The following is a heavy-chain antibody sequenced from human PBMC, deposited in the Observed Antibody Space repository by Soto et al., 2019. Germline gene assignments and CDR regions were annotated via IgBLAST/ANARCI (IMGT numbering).Heavy chain of an antibody. CDR3: AGEPRVAGPLYGMDV. Sequence: GGSLRLSCSASGLKFKDYTIHWVRQTPTKRLEYVSGFYRNGADTFYAESVKGRFSVSRDNSGNTLFLQMSSLRPEDTAVYYCAGEPRVAGPLYGMDVWGQGTAVTVSS. CDR1: GLKFKDYT. V-gene: IGHV3-64D*06. J-gene: IGHJ6*02. CDR2: FYRNGADT. D-gene: IGHD2-15*01.